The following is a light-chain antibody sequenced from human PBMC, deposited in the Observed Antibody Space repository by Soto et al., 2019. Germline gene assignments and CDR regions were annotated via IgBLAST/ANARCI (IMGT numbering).Light chain of an antibody. V-gene: IGLV2-14*01. CDR1: SSDVGGYNY. J-gene: IGLJ1*01. CDR2: EVS. CDR3: TSYTSSSTPYV. Sequence: PASVSGSPGQSITISCTGTSSDVGGYNYVSWYQQRPGKAPKLMIYEVSNRPSGVSNRFSGSKSGNTASLTISGVQAEDEADYYCTSYTSSSTPYVFGTGTKVTVL.